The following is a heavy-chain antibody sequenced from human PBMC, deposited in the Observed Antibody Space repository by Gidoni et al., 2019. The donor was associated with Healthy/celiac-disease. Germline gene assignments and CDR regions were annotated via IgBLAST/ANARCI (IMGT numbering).Heavy chain of an antibody. Sequence: EVQLVESGGGLVQPGGSLRLSCAASGFTFSSYAMSWGRQAPGKGLEWVSAISGSGGSTYYADSVKGRFTISRDNSKNTLYLQMNSLRAEDTAVYYCAKDSSSWYYYYYYMDVWGKGTTVTVSS. CDR2: ISGSGGST. CDR3: AKDSSSWYYYYYYMDV. V-gene: IGHV3-23*04. CDR1: GFTFSSYA. J-gene: IGHJ6*03. D-gene: IGHD6-13*01.